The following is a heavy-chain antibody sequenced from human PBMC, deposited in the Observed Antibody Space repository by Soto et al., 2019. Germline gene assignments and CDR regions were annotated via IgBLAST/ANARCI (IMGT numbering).Heavy chain of an antibody. CDR1: GFTFSSYA. D-gene: IGHD3-16*02. CDR2: ISGSGGST. V-gene: IGHV3-23*01. Sequence: EVQLLESGGGLVQPGGSLRLSCAASGFTFSSYAMSWVRQAPGKGLEWVSVISGSGGSTYYADSVKGRFTISRDNSKNTLYLQMNSLRAEDTAVYYCATVADYDYVWGSYRHFDYWGQGTLVTVSS. J-gene: IGHJ4*02. CDR3: ATVADYDYVWGSYRHFDY.